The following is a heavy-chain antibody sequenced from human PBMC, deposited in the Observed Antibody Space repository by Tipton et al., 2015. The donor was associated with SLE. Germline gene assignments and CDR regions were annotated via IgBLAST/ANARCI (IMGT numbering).Heavy chain of an antibody. J-gene: IGHJ4*02. D-gene: IGHD3-10*01. CDR3: ARELLWFTELSSFDY. V-gene: IGHV3-20*04. CDR2: IRNGGST. CDR1: GFNFDDYG. Sequence: SLRLSCVTSGFNFDDYGMSWVRQVPGKGLEWVSGIRNGGSTGYADSVKGRFTISRDNAKDSLYLQMNGLRAEDTALYYCARELLWFTELSSFDYWAREPWSPSPQ.